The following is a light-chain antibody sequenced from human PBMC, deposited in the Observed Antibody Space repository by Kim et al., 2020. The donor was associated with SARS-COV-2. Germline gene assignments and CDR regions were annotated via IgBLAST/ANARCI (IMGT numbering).Light chain of an antibody. J-gene: IGLJ3*02. CDR1: SLRSYY. V-gene: IGLV3-19*01. CDR2: GKN. CDR3: NSRDSSGNRV. Sequence: SSELTQDPAVSVALGQTVRITCQGDSLRSYYASWYQQKPGQAPVLVIYGKNNRPSGIPDRFSGSNSGNTASLTITGAQEEDEADYYCNSRDSSGNRVFGG.